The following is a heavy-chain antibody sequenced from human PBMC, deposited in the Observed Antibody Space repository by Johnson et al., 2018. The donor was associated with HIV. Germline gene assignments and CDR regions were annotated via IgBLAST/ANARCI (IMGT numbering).Heavy chain of an antibody. CDR2: ISYDGSNK. D-gene: IGHD1-7*01. J-gene: IGHJ3*02. CDR3: AREGNWNYVLAFDI. V-gene: IGHV3-30-3*01. CDR1: GFTFSSYA. Sequence: QVQVVESGGGVVQPGRSLRLSCAASGFTFSSYAMHWVRQAPGKGLEWVAVISYDGSNKYYADSVKGRFTISRYNSKNTLDLQMNSLRAEDTAVYYCAREGNWNYVLAFDIWGQGTMVTVSS.